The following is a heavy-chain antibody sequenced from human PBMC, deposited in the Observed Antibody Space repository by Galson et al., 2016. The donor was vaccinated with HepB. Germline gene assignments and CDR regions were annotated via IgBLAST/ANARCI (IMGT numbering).Heavy chain of an antibody. D-gene: IGHD3/OR15-3a*01. CDR2: INPNVGDA. Sequence: SVKVSCKASGYTFTGNYVHWVRQAPGQGLEWVGWINPNVGDAKYAQQFQDRVTMTRDTSINTVYMEMRGLTSDDTDIYYCARGRFWTGYYGNWLDPWGQGTLITVSS. CDR3: ARGRFWTGYYGNWLDP. J-gene: IGHJ5*02. CDR1: GYTFTGNY. V-gene: IGHV1-2*02.